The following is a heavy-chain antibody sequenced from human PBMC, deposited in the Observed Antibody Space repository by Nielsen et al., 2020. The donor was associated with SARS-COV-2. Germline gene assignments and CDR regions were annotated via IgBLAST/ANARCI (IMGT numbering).Heavy chain of an antibody. CDR2: VRYDGSSE. D-gene: IGHD3-3*01. CDR3: AKDWNYEGY. Sequence: GESLKISCAASGFTFSSSCMHWVRQAPGKGLEWVAFVRYDGSSESYADSVKGRFTISRDNSKNTLYLQMNSLRSEDTALYYCAKDWNYEGYWGQGTLFTVSS. CDR1: GFTFSSSC. J-gene: IGHJ4*02. V-gene: IGHV3-30*02.